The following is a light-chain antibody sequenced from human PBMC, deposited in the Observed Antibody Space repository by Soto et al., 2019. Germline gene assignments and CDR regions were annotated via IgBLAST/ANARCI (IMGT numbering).Light chain of an antibody. CDR2: SNN. Sequence: QAVVTQPPSASGTPGQRVTISCSGSSSNIGSNTVSWYQQLPGTAPRLLIYSNNQRPSGVPDRFSGSKSGTSASLGISGLQSEDEADYYCAAWDDTLRGVFGGGTKLTVL. CDR1: SSNIGSNT. CDR3: AAWDDTLRGV. J-gene: IGLJ3*02. V-gene: IGLV1-44*01.